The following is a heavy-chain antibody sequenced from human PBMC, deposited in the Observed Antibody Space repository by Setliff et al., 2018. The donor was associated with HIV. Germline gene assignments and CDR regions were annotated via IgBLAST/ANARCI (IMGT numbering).Heavy chain of an antibody. D-gene: IGHD5-12*01. J-gene: IGHJ4*02. CDR1: GGSISTYF. CDR2: MYHTGST. CDR3: ARQPLYNDYDWRSYYFDY. Sequence: SETLSLTCTVSGGSISTYFWSWVRQTPGKGLEWIGSMYHTGSTYYSPSLNSRFTISVDTSKNQFSLKLRSVTAADTAVYYCARQPLYNDYDWRSYYFDYWGQGSLVTVSS. V-gene: IGHV4-59*08.